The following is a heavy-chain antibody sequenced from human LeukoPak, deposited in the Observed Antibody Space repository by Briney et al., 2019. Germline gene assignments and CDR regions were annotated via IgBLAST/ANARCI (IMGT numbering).Heavy chain of an antibody. J-gene: IGHJ4*02. Sequence: GGSLRLSCAASGFTVSNNYMSWVRQAPGKGLEWVSVIYGGDSTYYADSVKGRFTISRDNSKNTLYLQMNSLRAEDTAVYYCARAQYYYGSGSYERDYWGQGTLVTVSS. D-gene: IGHD3-10*01. CDR3: ARAQYYYGSGSYERDY. V-gene: IGHV3-66*01. CDR1: GFTVSNNY. CDR2: IYGGDST.